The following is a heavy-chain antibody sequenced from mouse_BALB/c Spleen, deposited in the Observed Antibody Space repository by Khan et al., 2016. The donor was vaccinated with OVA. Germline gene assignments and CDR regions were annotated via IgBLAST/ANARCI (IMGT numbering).Heavy chain of an antibody. V-gene: IGHV1-80*01. J-gene: IGHJ3*01. CDR2: IYPGDGYT. Sequence: QVQLKQSGAELVRPGSSMQISCTASGYAFSNYWMYWVRQGPGQGLEWIGQIYPGDGYTNYHGKFTDKATLTADKYSSTAYMQISSLTSEDSAVYLGARSGYDVFAYWGQGTLVTVSA. CDR1: GYAFSNYW. CDR3: ARSGYDVFAY. D-gene: IGHD2-14*01.